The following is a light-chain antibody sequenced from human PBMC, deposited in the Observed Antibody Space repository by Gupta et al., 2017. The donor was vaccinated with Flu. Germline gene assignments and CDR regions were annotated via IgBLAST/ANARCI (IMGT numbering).Light chain of an antibody. CDR3: QQENSTPVT. V-gene: IGKV4-1*01. CDR2: WAS. J-gene: IGKJ4*01. CDR1: QSVLYSSNNKNY. Sequence: IVMTQSPEFLVVSLGERATINCKSSQSVLYSSNNKNYLAWYQQKPGQPPKLLIYWASTRESGVPDRFSGSGSGTDFTLTISSRQAEDVAVYHCQQENSTPVTFGRGTKVDIK.